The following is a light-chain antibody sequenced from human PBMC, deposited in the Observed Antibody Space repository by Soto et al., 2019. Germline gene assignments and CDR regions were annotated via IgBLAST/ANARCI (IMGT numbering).Light chain of an antibody. CDR2: GAS. Sequence: EIVLTQSPGTLSLSPGERATLPCRASQSVSSSALAWYQQKPGQAPRLLIYGASTRATGIPARFSGSGSGTEFTLTISSLQSEDFAVYYCQQYNNWPSTTFGQGTKVDIK. J-gene: IGKJ1*01. CDR3: QQYNNWPSTT. V-gene: IGKV3-15*01. CDR1: QSVSSS.